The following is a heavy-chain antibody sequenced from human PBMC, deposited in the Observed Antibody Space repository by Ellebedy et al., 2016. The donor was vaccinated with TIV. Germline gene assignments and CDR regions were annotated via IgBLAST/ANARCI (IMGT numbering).Heavy chain of an antibody. V-gene: IGHV6-1*01. CDR2: TYYRSKWYN. J-gene: IGHJ6*02. D-gene: IGHD3-10*01. CDR1: GDSVSSNSAA. CDR3: ARDEGGYNSGSHELFYYYYYGMDV. Sequence: SQTLSLTCAISGDSVSSNSAAWNWIRQSPSRGLEWLGRTYYRSKWYNDYAVSVKSRITINPDTSKNQFSLQLNSVTPEDTAVYYCARDEGGYNSGSHELFYYYYYGMDVWGQGTTVTVSS.